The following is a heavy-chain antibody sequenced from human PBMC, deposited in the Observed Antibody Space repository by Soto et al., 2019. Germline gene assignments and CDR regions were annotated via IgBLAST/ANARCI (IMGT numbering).Heavy chain of an antibody. V-gene: IGHV4-31*03. CDR3: AKLSCTSSTCYFPGWFDP. CDR2: VYYSGSS. D-gene: IGHD2-2*01. CDR1: GYSISGGASF. J-gene: IGHJ5*02. Sequence: SETLSLTCTVSGYSISGGASFWRWIRQPPGEGLEWIANVYYSGSSYYNPSLKSRLTISVDTTKNQFSLQLKSMTAADTAVYYCAKLSCTSSTCYFPGWFDPWGQGTLVTVSS.